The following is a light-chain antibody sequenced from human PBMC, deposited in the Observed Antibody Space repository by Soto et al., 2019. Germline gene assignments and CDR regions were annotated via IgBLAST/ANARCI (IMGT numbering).Light chain of an antibody. J-gene: IGKJ3*01. CDR2: DAS. Sequence: EIVLTQAPAMLSLAPGERATRSCRASQSISSYLAWYQQKPGQAPRLLIYDASNRATGIPARFSGRGSGTDFTLTISCLEPQDFAVYYCQQRSNLLFRPGTKVDIK. V-gene: IGKV3-11*01. CDR1: QSISSY. CDR3: QQRSNLL.